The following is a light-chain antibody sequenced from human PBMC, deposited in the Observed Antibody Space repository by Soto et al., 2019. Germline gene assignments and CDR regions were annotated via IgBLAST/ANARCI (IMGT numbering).Light chain of an antibody. CDR3: AAWDDSLSGVV. V-gene: IGLV1-47*01. Sequence: QSVLTQPPSASGTPGPTVTISSSGSSSNIGTNYVSWYQQLPGTAPKLLIYGNNQRPSGVPDRFSGSRSGTSASLAISGLRSEDEADYYCAAWDDSLSGVVFGGGTQLTVL. CDR1: SSNIGTNY. CDR2: GNN. J-gene: IGLJ3*02.